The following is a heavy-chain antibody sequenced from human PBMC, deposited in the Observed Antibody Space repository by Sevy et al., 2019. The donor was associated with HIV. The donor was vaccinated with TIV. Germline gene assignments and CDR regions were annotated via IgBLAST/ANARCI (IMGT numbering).Heavy chain of an antibody. Sequence: GSLRLSCAVSGFTFSGYAFHWVRQAPGKGLEWVAAISYHGSNKYYADSVKGRYTVSRDNSRNTLYLQMNSLRGEDTAMYYCARSTRSGFGLGGDCWGQGTLVTVSS. V-gene: IGHV3-30*04. D-gene: IGHD3-10*01. CDR2: ISYHGSNK. J-gene: IGHJ4*02. CDR3: ARSTRSGFGLGGDC. CDR1: GFTFSGYA.